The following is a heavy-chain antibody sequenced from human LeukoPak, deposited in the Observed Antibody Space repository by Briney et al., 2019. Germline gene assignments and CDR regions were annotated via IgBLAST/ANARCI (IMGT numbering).Heavy chain of an antibody. CDR1: GFSFRNYG. D-gene: IGHD2-15*01. V-gene: IGHV3-30*02. CDR3: ARDGDWGGYSRPDQ. CDR2: IRYDGKNTK. J-gene: IGHJ4*02. Sequence: GGSLRLSCAASGFSFRNYGMHWVRRAPGKGLEWVAFIRYDGKNTKYHVDSVKGRFTISRDNSRDTVDLQMNSLRAEDTAVYYCARDGDWGGYSRPDQWGQGTLVTVSS.